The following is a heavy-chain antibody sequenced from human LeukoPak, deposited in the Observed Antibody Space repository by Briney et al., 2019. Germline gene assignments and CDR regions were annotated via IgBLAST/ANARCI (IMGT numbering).Heavy chain of an antibody. CDR3: ARVGGENSGYRYYFDF. CDR2: MYYSGST. J-gene: IGHJ4*02. V-gene: IGHV4-59*12. Sequence: SETLSLTCTVSGGSISSYYWSWFRQPPGKGLEWIGYMYYSGSTNYNPSLKSRVTISVDTSKNQFSLKLNSVTAADTAVYYCARVGGENSGYRYYFDFWGQGTLVTVSS. D-gene: IGHD5-18*01. CDR1: GGSISSYY.